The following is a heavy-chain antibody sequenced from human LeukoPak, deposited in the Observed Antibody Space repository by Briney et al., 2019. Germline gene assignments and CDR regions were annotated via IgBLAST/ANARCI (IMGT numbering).Heavy chain of an antibody. CDR1: GYTFTSYD. D-gene: IGHD2-15*01. Sequence: ASVKVSCTASGYTFTSYDINWVRQATGQGLEWMGWMNPNSGNTGYAQKFQGRVTMTRNTSISTAYMELSSLRSEDTAVYYCARGLGSCSGGSCYNWFDPWGQGTLVTVSS. J-gene: IGHJ5*02. CDR3: ARGLGSCSGGSCYNWFDP. V-gene: IGHV1-8*01. CDR2: MNPNSGNT.